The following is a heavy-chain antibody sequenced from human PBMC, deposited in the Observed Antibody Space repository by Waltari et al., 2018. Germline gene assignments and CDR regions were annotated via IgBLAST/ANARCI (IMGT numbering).Heavy chain of an antibody. D-gene: IGHD6-13*01. CDR1: GGSISSYY. J-gene: IGHJ5*02. Sequence: QVQLQESGPGLVKPSETLSLTCTVSGGSISSYYWRWIRPPPGKGLEWIGYSYYSGSTNYNPSLKSRVTISVDTSKNQFSLKLSSVTAADTAVYYCARDHGVTAAAGTEHWFDPWGQGTLVTVSS. V-gene: IGHV4-59*01. CDR2: SYYSGST. CDR3: ARDHGVTAAAGTEHWFDP.